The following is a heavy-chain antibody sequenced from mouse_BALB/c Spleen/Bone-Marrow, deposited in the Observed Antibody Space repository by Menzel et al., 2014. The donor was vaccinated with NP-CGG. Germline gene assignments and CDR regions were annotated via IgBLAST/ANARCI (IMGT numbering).Heavy chain of an antibody. J-gene: IGHJ3*01. CDR2: IFPGDGDT. V-gene: IGHV1-87*01. D-gene: IGHD2-4*01. CDR1: GYTFTNYW. Sequence: VQLQQSGAELARPGASVKLSCKASGYTFTNYWMHWVKQRPGQGLEWIGTIFPGDGDTRYTQKFKGKATLTADKSSTTAYMQLSSLASEDSAVYYCARGGITTSPLAYWGQGTLVTVSA. CDR3: ARGGITTSPLAY.